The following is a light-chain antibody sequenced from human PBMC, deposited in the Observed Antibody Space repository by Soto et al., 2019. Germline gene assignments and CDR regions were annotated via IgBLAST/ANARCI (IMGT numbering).Light chain of an antibody. CDR1: QSVENY. CDR2: DTS. Sequence: EIVLTQSPATLSLSPGERATLSCRASQSVENYLAWFQQKRGQAPRLLIYDTSNRAAGIPDRFSGSGSGTDFTLTISSLEPEYFAVYYCHQRYIWPPLAFGGGTKVEIK. J-gene: IGKJ4*01. CDR3: HQRYIWPPLA. V-gene: IGKV3-11*01.